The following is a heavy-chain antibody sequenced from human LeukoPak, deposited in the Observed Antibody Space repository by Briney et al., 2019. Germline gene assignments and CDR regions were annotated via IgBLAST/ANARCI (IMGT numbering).Heavy chain of an antibody. CDR1: GGTFSSYA. Sequence: GASVKVSCKASGGTFSSYAISWVRQAPGQGLEWMGGIIPIFGTANYAQKFQGRVTITADESTSTAYMELSSLRSEDTAVYYCARDAGSGWYSDYWGQGTLVTVSS. CDR2: IIPIFGTA. D-gene: IGHD6-19*01. CDR3: ARDAGSGWYSDY. J-gene: IGHJ4*02. V-gene: IGHV1-69*13.